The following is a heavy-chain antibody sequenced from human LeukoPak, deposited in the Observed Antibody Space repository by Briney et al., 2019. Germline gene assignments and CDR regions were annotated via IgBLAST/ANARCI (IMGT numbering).Heavy chain of an antibody. Sequence: SQTLSLTCAISGESVSSINGAWTWIRQSPSRGLEWPGRTYYRSKWYFDYAESMKGRINISPDTSQNLFSLQLTSVTPDDTAVYYCARDEGNTGWYTFDYWGQGTLVTVSS. J-gene: IGHJ4*02. V-gene: IGHV6-1*01. D-gene: IGHD6-19*01. CDR3: ARDEGNTGWYTFDY. CDR2: TYYRSKWYF. CDR1: GESVSSINGA.